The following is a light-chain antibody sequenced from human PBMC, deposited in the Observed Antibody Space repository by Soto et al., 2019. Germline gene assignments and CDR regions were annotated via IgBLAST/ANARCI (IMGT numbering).Light chain of an antibody. CDR2: EGS. CDR3: CSYAGSSTPYV. J-gene: IGLJ1*01. CDR1: SSDVGSYNL. Sequence: QSVLTQPASVSGSRGQSITISCTGTSSDVGSYNLVSWYQQHPGKAPKLMIYEGSKRPSGVSNRFSGSKSGNTASLTISGLQAEDEADYYCCSYAGSSTPYVFGTGTKVTVL. V-gene: IGLV2-23*01.